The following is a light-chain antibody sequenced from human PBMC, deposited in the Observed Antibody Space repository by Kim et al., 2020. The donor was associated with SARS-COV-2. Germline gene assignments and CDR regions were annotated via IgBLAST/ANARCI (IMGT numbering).Light chain of an antibody. CDR2: EDS. Sequence: VSPVQTARVTCTGHVMERKYARWFQQKPGQAPVMVIYEDSERPSGIPERFSGSSPGSTVTLTISGAQVEDEADYYCYSAADNREVFGGGTKLTVL. V-gene: IGLV3-27*01. CDR1: VMERKY. J-gene: IGLJ3*02. CDR3: YSAADNREV.